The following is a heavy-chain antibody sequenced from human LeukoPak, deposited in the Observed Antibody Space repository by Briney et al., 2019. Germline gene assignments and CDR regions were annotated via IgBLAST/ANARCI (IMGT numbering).Heavy chain of an antibody. J-gene: IGHJ4*02. CDR3: ARANPNWNPPDY. CDR2: VYHSSST. D-gene: IGHD1-1*01. CDR1: SDSMTSYF. V-gene: IGHV4-59*08. Sequence: SETLSLTCSVSSDSMTSYFWSWIRQPPGKGLEWIGYVYHSSSTSYNPSLKSRVSISEDTSKNQFSLKLTSVTAADTAVYFCARANPNWNPPDYWGQGTLVTVSS.